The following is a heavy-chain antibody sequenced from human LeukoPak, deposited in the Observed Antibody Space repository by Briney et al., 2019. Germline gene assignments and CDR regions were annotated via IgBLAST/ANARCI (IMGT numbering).Heavy chain of an antibody. CDR1: GGSISSRYY. V-gene: IGHV4-39*01. Sequence: PSETLSLTCSVSGGSISSRYYWGWIRQSPGKWLEWIGGLYYTGSTYYNPSLKSRITISVDTSKNQFSLKLTSVTAADTAVYYCASVYSLYDNWGQGILVIVSS. CDR3: ASVYSLYDN. D-gene: IGHD6-13*01. CDR2: LYYTGST. J-gene: IGHJ4*02.